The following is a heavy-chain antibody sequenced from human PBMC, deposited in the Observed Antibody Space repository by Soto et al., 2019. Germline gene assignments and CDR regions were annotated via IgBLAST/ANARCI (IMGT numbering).Heavy chain of an antibody. CDR1: GYTFTNYY. J-gene: IGHJ6*02. D-gene: IGHD3-10*01. CDR3: ASHYSYGSGSYYIGPYYYYYGMDV. CDR2: INPNSGAT. V-gene: IGHV1-46*01. Sequence: ASVKVSCKASGYTFTNYYMHWVRQAPGQGLEWMGIINPNSGATSYAQRFQGRVTMTRDTSTSTVYMELSSLRSEDTAVYYCASHYSYGSGSYYIGPYYYYYGMDVWGQGTTVTVSS.